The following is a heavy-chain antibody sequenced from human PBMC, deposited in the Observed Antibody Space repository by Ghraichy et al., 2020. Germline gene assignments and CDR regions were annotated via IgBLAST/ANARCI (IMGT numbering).Heavy chain of an antibody. CDR2: ISSSSSYI. V-gene: IGHV3-21*01. CDR3: AREFLDRYSSGWYFVDY. D-gene: IGHD6-19*01. CDR1: GFTFSSYS. J-gene: IGHJ4*02. Sequence: GGSLRLSCAASGFTFSSYSMNWVRQAPGKGLEWVSSISSSSSYIYYADSVKGRFTISRDNAKNSLYLQMNSLRAEDTAVYYCAREFLDRYSSGWYFVDYWGQGTLVTVSS.